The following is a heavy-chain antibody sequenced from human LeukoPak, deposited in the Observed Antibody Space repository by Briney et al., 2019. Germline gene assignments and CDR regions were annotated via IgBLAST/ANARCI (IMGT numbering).Heavy chain of an antibody. D-gene: IGHD2-15*01. CDR2: IYYSGST. Sequence: SETLSLTCTVSGGSINSYYWSWIRQPPGKGLEWIGYIYYSGSTNYNPSLKSRVAISVDTSNNKFSLKLTSLTAADTAVYYCVRHLSAGRPAFDIWGQGTMVTVSS. J-gene: IGHJ3*02. CDR1: GGSINSYY. V-gene: IGHV4-59*08. CDR3: VRHLSAGRPAFDI.